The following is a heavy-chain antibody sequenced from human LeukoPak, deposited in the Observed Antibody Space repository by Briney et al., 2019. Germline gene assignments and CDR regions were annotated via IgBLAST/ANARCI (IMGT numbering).Heavy chain of an antibody. CDR1: GGSIGGYY. CDR3: ARVRGFCSGGSCLNDPFDI. J-gene: IGHJ3*02. CDR2: IHSSGST. V-gene: IGHV4-4*07. D-gene: IGHD2-15*01. Sequence: PSETLSLTCTVSGGSIGGYYWSWLRQPAGKGLEWVGRIHSSGSTNHNPPLKSRDTMSVDTSKNQFSLKLSSVTAADTAVYYCARVRGFCSGGSCLNDPFDIWGQGTMVTVSS.